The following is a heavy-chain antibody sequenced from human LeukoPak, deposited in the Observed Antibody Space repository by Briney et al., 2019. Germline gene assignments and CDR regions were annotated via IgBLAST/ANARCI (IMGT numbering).Heavy chain of an antibody. J-gene: IGHJ4*02. Sequence: PGGSLRLSCAASGFTFSSYSMNWVRQAPGKGLEWVSYISSSSSTIYYADSVKGRFTISRDNAKNSLYLQMNSLRAEDTAVYYCARESIAARGGPVYWGQGTLVTVSS. CDR1: GFTFSSYS. D-gene: IGHD6-13*01. CDR3: ARESIAARGGPVY. CDR2: ISSSSSTI. V-gene: IGHV3-48*04.